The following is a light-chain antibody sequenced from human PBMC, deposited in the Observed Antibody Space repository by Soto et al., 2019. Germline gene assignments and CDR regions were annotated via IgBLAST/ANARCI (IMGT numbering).Light chain of an antibody. J-gene: IGKJ5*01. Sequence: TVLTQSPVTLSLSPGERATLSCRASQSVGGNVAWYQQKPGQAPKLLISGASSRAPGIPDRFSGSGSGADFTLSISRLEPEDFALYYCQHYAAAPITFGQGTLLDI. CDR3: QHYAAAPIT. CDR1: QSVGGN. CDR2: GAS. V-gene: IGKV3-20*01.